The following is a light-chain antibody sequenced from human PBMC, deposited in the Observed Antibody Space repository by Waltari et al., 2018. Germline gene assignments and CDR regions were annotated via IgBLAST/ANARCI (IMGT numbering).Light chain of an antibody. CDR3: ATWDGSLTAWV. CDR1: TPNIRRNY. CDR2: RNN. V-gene: IGLV1-47*01. J-gene: IGLJ3*02. Sequence: QSVLTQPPSASGTPGQRVNISCSGSTPNIRRNYVYWYQQLPGPAPKLLVYRNNELPSGVPDRISGSKSGTSASLAISGLRSEDEADYYCATWDGSLTAWVFGGGTKVTVL.